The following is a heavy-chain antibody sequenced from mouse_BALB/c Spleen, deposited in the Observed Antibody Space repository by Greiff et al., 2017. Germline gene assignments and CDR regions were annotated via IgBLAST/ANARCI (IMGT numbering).Heavy chain of an antibody. CDR2: ISCYNGAT. CDR3: ARSSYDGYYVRDAMDY. CDR1: GFPFTGYY. D-gene: IGHD2-3*01. J-gene: IGHJ4*01. Sequence: LVKTGASVKISRKASGFPFTGYYMHRVTPSPGKSPEWVGYISCYNGATSYNQKFKGKAPFTVDTSSSTAYMQFNSLTSEDSAVYYCARSSYDGYYVRDAMDYWGQGTSVTVSS. V-gene: IGHV1S34*01.